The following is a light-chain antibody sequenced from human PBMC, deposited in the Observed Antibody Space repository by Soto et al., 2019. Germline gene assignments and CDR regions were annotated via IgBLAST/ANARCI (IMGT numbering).Light chain of an antibody. Sequence: EIVLTQYPGTLSFSPGERATLSCRASQSVSTSYLAWYQHKPGQAPRLLLYGASTSATDIPDRFSGSGSWTDFTLTISRLEPEGLGAYSCQQFGSPCTCGPGTKGYLK. CDR2: GAS. V-gene: IGKV3-20*01. CDR1: QSVSTSY. CDR3: QQFGSPCT. J-gene: IGKJ3*01.